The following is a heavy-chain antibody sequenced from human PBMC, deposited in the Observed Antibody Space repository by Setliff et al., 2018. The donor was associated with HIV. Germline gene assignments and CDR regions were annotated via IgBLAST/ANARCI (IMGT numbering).Heavy chain of an antibody. V-gene: IGHV3-23*01. D-gene: IGHD3-10*01. CDR2: ISGSGGST. Sequence: GGSLRLSCAASGFTFSSYWLSWVRQAQGKGLEWVSAISGSGGSTYYEDSVKGRFPITRDNSKNTLYLQMNCLRAEDTAVYYCAKNGFGVVTLGVNNWFDPWGQGTLVTVSS. CDR3: AKNGFGVVTLGVNNWFDP. J-gene: IGHJ5*02. CDR1: GFTFSSYW.